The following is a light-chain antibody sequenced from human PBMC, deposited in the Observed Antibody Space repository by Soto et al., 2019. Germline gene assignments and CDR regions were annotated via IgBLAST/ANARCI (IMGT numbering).Light chain of an antibody. CDR3: QQYGSSPWT. CDR1: QSVSSSY. V-gene: IGKV3-20*01. CDR2: GAS. Sequence: EIVLTQSPGTLSLSPGERATHSCRASQSVSSSYLAWYQQKPGQAPRPLIYGASSRAIGIPDRFSGSGSGTDFTLTISRLEPEDFAVYYCQQYGSSPWTFGQGTKVEIK. J-gene: IGKJ1*01.